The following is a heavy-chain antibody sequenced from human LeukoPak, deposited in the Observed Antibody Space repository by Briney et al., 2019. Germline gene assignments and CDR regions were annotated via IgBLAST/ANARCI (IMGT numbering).Heavy chain of an antibody. CDR2: ISSDGGST. Sequence: GGSLRLSCAASGFTFSGYSMYWVRQAPGKGLEYVSAISSDGGSTYYADSVKGRFTISRDNSKNTLYLQLDSLRAEDMAVHYCAKAAFYYYMDVWGKGTTVTVSS. J-gene: IGHJ6*03. V-gene: IGHV3-64*02. CDR3: AKAAFYYYMDV. CDR1: GFTFSGYS. D-gene: IGHD6-25*01.